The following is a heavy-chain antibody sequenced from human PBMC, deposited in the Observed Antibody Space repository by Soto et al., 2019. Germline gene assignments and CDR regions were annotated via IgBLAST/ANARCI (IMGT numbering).Heavy chain of an antibody. J-gene: IGHJ6*02. CDR3: ARGSEGGSYHLAGYYYGMDV. CDR2: INPNSGGT. D-gene: IGHD1-26*01. CDR1: GYTFTGYY. V-gene: IGHV1-2*04. Sequence: GASVKVSCKASGYTFTGYYMHWVRQAPGQGLEWMGWINPNSGGTNYAQKFQGWVTMTRDTSISTAYMELSRLRSDDTAVYYCARGSEGGSYHLAGYYYGMDVWGQGTTVTVSS.